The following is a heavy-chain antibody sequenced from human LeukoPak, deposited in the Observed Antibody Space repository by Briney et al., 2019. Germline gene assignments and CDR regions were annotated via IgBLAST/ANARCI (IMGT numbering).Heavy chain of an antibody. CDR1: GFTFSRYA. CDR3: ASPYSGYDYNFDH. J-gene: IGHJ4*02. V-gene: IGHV3-64D*09. D-gene: IGHD5-12*01. Sequence: PGGSLRLSCSASGFTFSRYAMHWVRQAPGKGLEYVSAISSNGGSTYYGDSVKGRFTISRDNSKNTLFLQMSSLRTEDTAVYYCASPYSGYDYNFDHWGQGTLVTVSS. CDR2: ISSNGGST.